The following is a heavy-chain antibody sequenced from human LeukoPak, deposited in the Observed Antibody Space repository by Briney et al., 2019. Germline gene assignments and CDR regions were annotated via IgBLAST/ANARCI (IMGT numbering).Heavy chain of an antibody. CDR2: VWSGGSRN. CDR3: AKESNGLDI. V-gene: IGHV3-30*02. Sequence: GGSLRLSCAASELTLNTYAMHWVRQAPGKGLEWVAIVWSGGSRNTYADSVKGRFTISRDDSKNTLYLQMNSLRVEDTAIYYCAKESNGLDIWGRGTMVIVTS. D-gene: IGHD2-8*01. J-gene: IGHJ3*02. CDR1: ELTLNTYA.